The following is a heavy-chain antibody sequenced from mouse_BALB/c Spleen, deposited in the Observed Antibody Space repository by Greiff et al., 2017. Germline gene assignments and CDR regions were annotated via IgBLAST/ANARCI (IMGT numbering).Heavy chain of an antibody. J-gene: IGHJ2*01. Sequence: EVKLMESGGGLVKPGGSLKLSCAASGFTFSSYTMSWVRQTPEKRLEWVATISSGGSYTYYPDSVKGRFTISRDNAKNTLYLQMSSLKSEDTAMYYCTRGANYFDYWGQGTTLTVSS. V-gene: IGHV5-6-4*01. CDR1: GFTFSSYT. CDR3: TRGANYFDY. CDR2: ISSGGSYT.